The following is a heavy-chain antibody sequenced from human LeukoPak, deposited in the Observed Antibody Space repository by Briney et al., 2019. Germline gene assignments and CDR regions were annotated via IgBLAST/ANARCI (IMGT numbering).Heavy chain of an antibody. CDR2: IYYSGST. CDR1: GGSISSSSYY. Sequence: SETLSLTCTVSGGSISSSSYYWGWIRQPPGKGLEWIGSIYYSGSTYYNPSLKSRVTISVDTSKNQFSLKLSSVTAADTAVYYCARLSDLSSYYFDYWGQGTLVTVSS. V-gene: IGHV4-39*01. J-gene: IGHJ4*02. D-gene: IGHD1-26*01. CDR3: ARLSDLSSYYFDY.